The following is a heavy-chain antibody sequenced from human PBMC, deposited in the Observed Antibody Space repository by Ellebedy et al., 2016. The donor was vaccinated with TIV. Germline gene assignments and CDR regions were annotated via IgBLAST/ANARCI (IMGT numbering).Heavy chain of an antibody. CDR2: LKSNADGGTA. J-gene: IGHJ4*02. CDR1: GLTMNNAW. V-gene: IGHV3-15*01. CDR3: SSDSPTYFSGSPGYPLDF. D-gene: IGHD3-22*01. Sequence: GGSLRLSCAASGLTMNNAWMTWVRQAPGKGLEWVGRLKSNADGGTADYAAPVKDRFIISRDDSQSTLFLHLNSLQTEDTAVYFCSSDSPTYFSGSPGYPLDFWGPGTLVTVSS.